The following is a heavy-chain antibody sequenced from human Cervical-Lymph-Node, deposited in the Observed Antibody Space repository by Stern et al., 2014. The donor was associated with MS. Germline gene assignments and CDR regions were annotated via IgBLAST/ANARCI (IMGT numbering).Heavy chain of an antibody. Sequence: VHLVESGGSLVNPGGSLRLSCVGSGFVFSDYYMAWLRQTPGKGLECVAFISAKSVAIHYADSVKGRFIVSRDNAKNSLYLQMTGLRVEDTAIYYCARDRGWFDPWGRGTRVTVSS. V-gene: IGHV3-11*01. CDR1: GFVFSDYY. CDR3: ARDRGWFDP. J-gene: IGHJ5*02. CDR2: ISAKSVAI.